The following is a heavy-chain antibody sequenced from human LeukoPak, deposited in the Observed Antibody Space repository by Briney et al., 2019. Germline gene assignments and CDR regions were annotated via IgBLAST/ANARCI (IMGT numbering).Heavy chain of an antibody. CDR2: IWYDGSNK. Sequence: PGGSLRLSCAASGFTFSSYGMHWVRQAPGKGLEWVAVIWYDGSNKYYADSVKGRFTISRDNSKNTLYLQMNSLRAEDTAVYYCTKEHVGATGYFDYWGQGTLVTVSS. V-gene: IGHV3-33*06. CDR3: TKEHVGATGYFDY. J-gene: IGHJ4*02. D-gene: IGHD1-26*01. CDR1: GFTFSSYG.